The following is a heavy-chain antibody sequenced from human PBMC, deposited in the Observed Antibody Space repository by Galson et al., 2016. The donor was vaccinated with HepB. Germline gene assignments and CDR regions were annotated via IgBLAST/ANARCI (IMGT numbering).Heavy chain of an antibody. CDR2: LNPSGSA. V-gene: IGHV4-34*01. D-gene: IGHD1-14*01. J-gene: IGHJ3*02. CDR3: ARYPPTPVPSDAFDI. Sequence: SDTLSLTCAVSGGSFTRSYCSWIRQPPGKGLEWIGELNPSGSASVNPSLRSRLTTSVDASNSHFTLKLTSVTATDTAVYYCARYPPTPVPSDAFDIWGHGTVVTVSS. CDR1: GGSFTRSY.